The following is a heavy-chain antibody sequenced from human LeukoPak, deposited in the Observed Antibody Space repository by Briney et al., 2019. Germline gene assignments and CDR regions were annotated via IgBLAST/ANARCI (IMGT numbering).Heavy chain of an antibody. CDR1: GYTFTSYG. Sequence: ASVKVSCKASGYTFTSYGISWVRQAPGQGLEWMGWISAYNGNTNYAQKLQGRVTMTTDTSTSTAYTELRSLRSDDTAVYYCARDQVVGEINAEYFQHWGQGTLVTVSS. CDR2: ISAYNGNT. D-gene: IGHD1-26*01. J-gene: IGHJ1*01. CDR3: ARDQVVGEINAEYFQH. V-gene: IGHV1-18*01.